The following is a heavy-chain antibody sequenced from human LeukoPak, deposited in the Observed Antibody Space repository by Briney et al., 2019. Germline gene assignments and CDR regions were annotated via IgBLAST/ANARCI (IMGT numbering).Heavy chain of an antibody. CDR1: GGSFSGYY. CDR3: ARGTQFYYYYSYMDV. J-gene: IGHJ6*03. CDR2: INHGVGT. V-gene: IGHV4-34*01. Sequence: PSETLSLTCAVYGGSFSGYYWTWIRQSPGKGLEWIGEINHGVGTNYNPSLKSRVTIAEDTSKNQFSLKLTSVTAAHTAVYYCARGTQFYYYYSYMDVWGKGTTVTVSS.